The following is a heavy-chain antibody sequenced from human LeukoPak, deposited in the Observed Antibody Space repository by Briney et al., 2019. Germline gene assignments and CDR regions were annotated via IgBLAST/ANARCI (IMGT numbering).Heavy chain of an antibody. Sequence: SETLSLTCTVSGYSISTGYYWGWIRQPPGKGLEWIGSMYHSGSTYYNPSLKSRVTMSADTSKNQFSLKLNSVTAADTAVYYCARVCFYGSGSYSRFLLSLDYWGQGTLVTVSS. D-gene: IGHD3-10*01. CDR3: ARVCFYGSGSYSRFLLSLDY. CDR2: MYHSGST. J-gene: IGHJ4*02. V-gene: IGHV4-38-2*02. CDR1: GYSISTGYY.